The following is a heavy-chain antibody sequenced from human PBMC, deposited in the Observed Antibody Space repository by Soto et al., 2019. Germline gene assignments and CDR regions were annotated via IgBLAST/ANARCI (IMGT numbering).Heavy chain of an antibody. J-gene: IGHJ4*02. Sequence: PSETLSLTCAVSGGSISRAGYSWSWIRQSPGKGLEWIGYIYNSGSTFYNPSLKSRLTISVDRSKNQLPLQLNSVTAADTAVYYCASSRVVTTYFDYWGQGTLVTVSS. D-gene: IGHD2-21*02. V-gene: IGHV4-30-2*06. CDR3: ASSRVVTTYFDY. CDR2: IYNSGST. CDR1: GGSISRAGYS.